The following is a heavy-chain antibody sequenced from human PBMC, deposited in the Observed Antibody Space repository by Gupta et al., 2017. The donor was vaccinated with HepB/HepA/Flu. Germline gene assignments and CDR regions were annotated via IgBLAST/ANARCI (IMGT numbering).Heavy chain of an antibody. Sequence: EVHLVQSEAEVKKPGESLKISCTGSEYTFNNYWIGWVRQMPGKGLEWMGIIYPGDSVTRYSPSFRGQVTISANKSISTAYLQWSSLRTSDAATYFCARSWWAFLEWSHFYFDYWGQGTLVSVSS. CDR1: EYTFNNYW. CDR3: ARSWWAFLEWSHFYFDY. D-gene: IGHD3-3*02. CDR2: IYPGDSVT. V-gene: IGHV5-51*01. J-gene: IGHJ4*02.